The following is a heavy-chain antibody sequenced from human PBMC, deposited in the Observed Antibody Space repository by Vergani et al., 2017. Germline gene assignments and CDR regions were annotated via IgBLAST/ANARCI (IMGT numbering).Heavy chain of an antibody. CDR2: ISSGSSSI. J-gene: IGHJ6*02. Sequence: EVQLVESGGGLVLPGGSLRLSCAASGFTFSGYGMNWVRQAPGKGLEWVSYISSGSSSIYYADSVKGRFTISRDNAKNSVHLQMNSLRAEDTAVYYCASEGRSGGMDVWGQGTTVTVSS. CDR3: ASEGRSGGMDV. CDR1: GFTFSGYG. V-gene: IGHV3-48*01. D-gene: IGHD3-3*01.